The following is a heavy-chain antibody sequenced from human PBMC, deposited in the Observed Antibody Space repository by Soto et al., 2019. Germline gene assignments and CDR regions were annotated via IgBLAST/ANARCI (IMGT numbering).Heavy chain of an antibody. J-gene: IGHJ4*02. Sequence: QVQLQESGPGLVKPSQTLSLTCTFSGGSISSGGYYWSWIRKHPGKGLEWIGYIYYSGSTYYNPSLKSRVTISVDTSKNQFSLKLSSVTAADTAVYYCAREGGIVGATAADYWGQGTLVTVSS. CDR3: AREGGIVGATAADY. CDR1: GGSISSGGYY. V-gene: IGHV4-31*03. D-gene: IGHD1-26*01. CDR2: IYYSGST.